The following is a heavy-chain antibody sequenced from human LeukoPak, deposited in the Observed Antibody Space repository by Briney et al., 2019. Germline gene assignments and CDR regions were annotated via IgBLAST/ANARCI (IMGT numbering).Heavy chain of an antibody. Sequence: GASLRLSCAASGFTFSSYAMSWVRQAPGKGLEWVSAISGSGGSTYYADSVKGRFTISRDNSKNTLYLQMNSLRAEDTAVYYCATFGVRGVISYWGQGTLVTVSS. V-gene: IGHV3-23*01. D-gene: IGHD3-10*01. CDR2: ISGSGGST. J-gene: IGHJ4*02. CDR3: ATFGVRGVISY. CDR1: GFTFSSYA.